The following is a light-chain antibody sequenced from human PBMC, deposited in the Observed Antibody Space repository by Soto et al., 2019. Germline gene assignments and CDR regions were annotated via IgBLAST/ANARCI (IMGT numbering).Light chain of an antibody. CDR3: FSFAPGKTFV. CDR1: SSDVGGYEY. J-gene: IGLJ1*01. CDR2: GAT. V-gene: IGLV2-23*01. Sequence: QSALTQPASVSGSPGQSITISCTGTSSDVGGYEYVSWYQQHPGKAPKLMIYGATERPSGVSTRYSGSKSVNTASLTISGLQAEDEADYFCFSFAPGKTFVFGTGTKVTV.